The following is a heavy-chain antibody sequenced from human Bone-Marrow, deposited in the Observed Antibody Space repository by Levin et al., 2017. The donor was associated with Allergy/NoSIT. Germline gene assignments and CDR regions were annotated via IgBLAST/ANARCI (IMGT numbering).Heavy chain of an antibody. CDR2: VYNSGST. V-gene: IGHV4-61*01. CDR1: GGSVSSGSYY. J-gene: IGHJ3*02. Sequence: SQTLSLTCTVSGGSVSSGSYYWSWIRQPPGKGLEWIGYVYNSGSTTYNPSLQSRVTISLDTSKNQFSLKLSSVTAADTAMYYCARDRDFYYSFGYAKEGFDIWGQGTVVTVSS. CDR3: ARDRDFYYSFGYAKEGFDI. D-gene: IGHD5-18*01.